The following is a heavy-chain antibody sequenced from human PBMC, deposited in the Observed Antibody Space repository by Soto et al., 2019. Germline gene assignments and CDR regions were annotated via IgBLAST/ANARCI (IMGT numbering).Heavy chain of an antibody. CDR2: IYHGGIT. J-gene: IGHJ6*02. Sequence: SETLSLTCTVSGDSISNSYCNWIRQPPGKGLEWIGYIYHGGITNYNPSLSSRVTISLDTSRNQFSLKVNSVTAEDTAVYYCARVERGGYPRYYYRYGMDVWGQGTTVTVSS. D-gene: IGHD3-22*01. V-gene: IGHV4-59*01. CDR3: ARVERGGYPRYYYRYGMDV. CDR1: GDSISNSY.